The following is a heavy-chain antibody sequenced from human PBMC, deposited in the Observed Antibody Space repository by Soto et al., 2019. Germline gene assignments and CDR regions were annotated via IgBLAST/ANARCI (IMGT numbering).Heavy chain of an antibody. CDR2: ISAYNGNT. CDR1: GYTFTSYG. CDR3: ARDLYCSSTSCYNAENWFDP. Sequence: SAEVSCTASGYTFTSYGISWVRQDPGQGLEWMGWISAYNGNTNYAQKLQGRVTMTTDTSTSTAYMELRSLRSDDTAVYYCARDLYCSSTSCYNAENWFDPWGQGTLVSVSS. D-gene: IGHD2-2*01. J-gene: IGHJ5*02. V-gene: IGHV1-18*01.